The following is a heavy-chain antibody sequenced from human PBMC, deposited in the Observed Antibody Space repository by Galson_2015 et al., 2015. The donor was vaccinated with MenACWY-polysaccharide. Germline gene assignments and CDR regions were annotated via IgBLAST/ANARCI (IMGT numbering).Heavy chain of an antibody. V-gene: IGHV3-9*01. J-gene: IGHJ4*02. D-gene: IGHD5-12*01. CDR2: ISWNSGSI. CDR3: AKGGGYDFGVVDY. Sequence: SLRLSCAASGFTFDDYAMHWVRQAPGKGLEWVSGISWNSGSIGYADSVKGRFTISRDYAKNSLYLQMNSLRAEDTALYYCAKGGGYDFGVVDYWGQGTLVTVSS. CDR1: GFTFDDYA.